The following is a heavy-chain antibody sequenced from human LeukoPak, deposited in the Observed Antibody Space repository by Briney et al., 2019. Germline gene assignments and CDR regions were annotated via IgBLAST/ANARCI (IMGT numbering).Heavy chain of an antibody. Sequence: SETLSLTCAVYGGSFSGYYWSWIRQPPGKGLEWIGEINHSGSTNYNPSLKSRVTISVDTSKNQFSLKLSSVTAADTAAYYCASIKYYYDSSGFVYWGQGTLVTVSS. CDR3: ASIKYYYDSSGFVY. CDR1: GGSFSGYY. J-gene: IGHJ4*02. D-gene: IGHD3-22*01. CDR2: INHSGST. V-gene: IGHV4-34*01.